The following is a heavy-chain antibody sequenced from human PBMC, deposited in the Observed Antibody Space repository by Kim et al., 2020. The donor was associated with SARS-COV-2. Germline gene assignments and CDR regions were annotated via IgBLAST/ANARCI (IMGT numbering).Heavy chain of an antibody. CDR2: ISYDGSNK. CDR1: GFTFSSYR. CDR3: AKDSGRITMIVVVITGIDY. V-gene: IGHV3-30*18. J-gene: IGHJ4*02. Sequence: GGSLRLSCAASGFTFSSYRMHWVRQAPGKGLEWVAVISYDGSNKYYADSVKGRFTISRDNSKNTLYLQMNSLRAEDTAVYYCAKDSGRITMIVVVITGIDYWGQGTLVTVSS. D-gene: IGHD3-22*01.